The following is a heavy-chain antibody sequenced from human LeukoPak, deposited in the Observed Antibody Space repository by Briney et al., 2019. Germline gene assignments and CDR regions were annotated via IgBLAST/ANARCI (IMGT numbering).Heavy chain of an antibody. V-gene: IGHV1-69*13. CDR2: IIPIFGTA. J-gene: IGHJ6*04. CDR3: ARAPFLWSGASPPYYYYGMDV. CDR1: GGTFSSYA. D-gene: IGHD3-10*01. Sequence: ASVKVSCKASGGTFSSYAISWVRQAPGQGLEWMGGIIPIFGTANYAQKFQGRVTITADESTSTAYMELSSLRSEDTAVYYCARAPFLWSGASPPYYYYGMDVWGKGTTVTVSS.